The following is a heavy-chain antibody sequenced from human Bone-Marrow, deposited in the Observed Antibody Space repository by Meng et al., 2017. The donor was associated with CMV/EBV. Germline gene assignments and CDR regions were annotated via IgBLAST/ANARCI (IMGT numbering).Heavy chain of an antibody. CDR1: GGSISSSSYY. D-gene: IGHD2-2*01. CDR3: ARSAFAIVPVATGY. Sequence: SETLSLTCTVSGGSISSSSYYWGWIRQPPGKGLEWIGSIYYSGSTYYNPSLKSRVTISVDTSKNQFSLKLCSVTAADTAVYYCARSAFAIVPVATGYWGQGTLVTASS. CDR2: IYYSGST. V-gene: IGHV4-39*07. J-gene: IGHJ4*02.